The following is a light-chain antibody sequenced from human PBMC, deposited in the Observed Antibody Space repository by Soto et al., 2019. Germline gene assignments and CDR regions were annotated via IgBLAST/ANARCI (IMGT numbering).Light chain of an antibody. CDR1: QSVRTY. CDR3: QQRSNWPIT. V-gene: IGKV3-11*01. J-gene: IGKJ5*01. Sequence: IVLTQSPATLSLSPGERATLSCRASQSVRTYLAWYQQKPGQAPRLLIHDVSDRATGIPARFSGSGSGTDFTLTISSLEPEDFAVYYCQQRSNWPITFGQGTRLEIK. CDR2: DVS.